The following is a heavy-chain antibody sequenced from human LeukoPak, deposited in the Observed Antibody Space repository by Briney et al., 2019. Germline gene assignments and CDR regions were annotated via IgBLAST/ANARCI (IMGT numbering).Heavy chain of an antibody. Sequence: SETLSPTCTVSGAAISDYFWSWIRQPAGKDLEWIGRISTTGSTYFNPSLQSRVRMSVDSSKTHFSLRLSSVTAADTAVYYCARSPSTIGWNWGYYFDFWGQGHLVTVSS. CDR1: GAAISDYF. CDR3: ARSPSTIGWNWGYYFDF. D-gene: IGHD1-7*01. CDR2: ISTTGST. J-gene: IGHJ4*02. V-gene: IGHV4-4*07.